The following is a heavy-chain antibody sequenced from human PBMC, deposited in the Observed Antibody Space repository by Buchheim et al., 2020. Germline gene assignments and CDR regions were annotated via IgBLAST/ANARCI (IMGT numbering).Heavy chain of an antibody. V-gene: IGHV1-8*01. D-gene: IGHD3-22*01. CDR1: GYTFTSYD. J-gene: IGHJ6*02. CDR3: AARRHYYDSSGYYPWYYYYGMDV. Sequence: QVQLVQSGAEVKKPGASVKVSCKASGYTFTSYDINWVRQATGQGLEWMGWMNPNSGNTGYAQKFQGRATMTRNTSISTAYMELSSLRSEDTAVYYCAARRHYYDSSGYYPWYYYYGMDVWGQGTT. CDR2: MNPNSGNT.